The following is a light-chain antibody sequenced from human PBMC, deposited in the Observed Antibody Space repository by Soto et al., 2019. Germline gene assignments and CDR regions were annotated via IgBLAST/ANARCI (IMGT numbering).Light chain of an antibody. CDR1: QSISIS. Sequence: DIQMTQSPSSLSASVGDRVTITCRASQSISISLNWYQLKPGKAPNLLMYAASTLQSGVPSRFSGSGSETDFTLTISSLQPEDFATYSCQQNYSATWTFGQGTKVDI. V-gene: IGKV1-39*01. J-gene: IGKJ1*01. CDR2: AAS. CDR3: QQNYSATWT.